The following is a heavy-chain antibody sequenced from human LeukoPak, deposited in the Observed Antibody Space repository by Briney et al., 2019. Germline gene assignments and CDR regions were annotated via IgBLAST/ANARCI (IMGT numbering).Heavy chain of an antibody. Sequence: GGSLRLSCAASGFTFSSYWMSWVRQAPGKGLEWVANIKQDGSEKYYVDSVKGRFTISRDNAKNSLYLQMNSLRAEDTAVYYCASFLRSGYYDYWGQGTLVTVSS. J-gene: IGHJ4*02. D-gene: IGHD3-22*01. CDR2: IKQDGSEK. CDR3: ASFLRSGYYDY. V-gene: IGHV3-7*01. CDR1: GFTFSSYW.